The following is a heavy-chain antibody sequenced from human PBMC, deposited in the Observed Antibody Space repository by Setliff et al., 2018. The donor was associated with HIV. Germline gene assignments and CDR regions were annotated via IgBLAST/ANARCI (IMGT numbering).Heavy chain of an antibody. CDR2: ISGSGGST. J-gene: IGHJ4*01. CDR3: AKDGISGGAYPPYYFDY. D-gene: IGHD2-15*01. V-gene: IGHV3-23*01. Sequence: GSLRLSCAASGFTFSSYAMSWVRQAPGKGLEWVSAISGSGGSTYYADSVKGRFTISRDNSKNTLYLQMNSLRAEDTAVYYCAKDGISGGAYPPYYFDYWGHGTLVTVSS. CDR1: GFTFSSYA.